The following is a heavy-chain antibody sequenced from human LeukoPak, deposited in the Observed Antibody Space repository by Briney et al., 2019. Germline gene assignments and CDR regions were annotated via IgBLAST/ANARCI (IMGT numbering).Heavy chain of an antibody. Sequence: HPGGSLRLSCAASGFSFSKYWMHWVRQTPGEGLVWVARIEEDGTYTSYADSVKGRFTISRDNARNTVFLQMNSLRAEDTAVYYCARDFDMGITPGDDFDFWGQGTLVTVSS. V-gene: IGHV3-74*01. CDR1: GFSFSKYW. J-gene: IGHJ4*02. D-gene: IGHD3-9*01. CDR2: IEEDGTYT. CDR3: ARDFDMGITPGDDFDF.